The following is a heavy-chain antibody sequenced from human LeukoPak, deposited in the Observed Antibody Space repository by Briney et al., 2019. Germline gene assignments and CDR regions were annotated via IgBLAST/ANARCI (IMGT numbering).Heavy chain of an antibody. Sequence: GASVKVSCKASGYTFTNNFMHWVRQAPGQGLEWIGIINPSGDNTWYAQKFQGRVTMTRDMATSTDYLEVSSLRSEDTAVYYCARDGYAGSSGWVGLFDYWGQGTLVTVSS. V-gene: IGHV1-46*01. CDR2: INPSGDNT. J-gene: IGHJ4*02. D-gene: IGHD6-19*01. CDR3: ARDGYAGSSGWVGLFDY. CDR1: GYTFTNNF.